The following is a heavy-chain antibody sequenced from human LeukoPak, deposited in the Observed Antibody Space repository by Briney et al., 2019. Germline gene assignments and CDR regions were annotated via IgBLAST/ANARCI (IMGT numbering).Heavy chain of an antibody. J-gene: IGHJ4*02. CDR2: INHSGST. Sequence: SETLSLTCAVYGGSFSGYYWSWIRQPPGKGLEWIGEINHSGSTNYNPSLKSRVTISVDTSKNQFSLKLSTVTAADTAVYYRARGPHQYYDFWSGYLHYWGQGTLVTVSS. CDR3: ARGPHQYYDFWSGYLHY. V-gene: IGHV4-34*01. D-gene: IGHD3-3*01. CDR1: GGSFSGYY.